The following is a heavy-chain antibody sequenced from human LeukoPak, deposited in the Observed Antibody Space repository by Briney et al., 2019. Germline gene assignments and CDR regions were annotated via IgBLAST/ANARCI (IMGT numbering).Heavy chain of an antibody. CDR2: IYYSGNT. D-gene: IGHD3/OR15-3a*01. Sequence: PSETLSLTCTVSGVSLSSSNSYWGWIRQPPGKGLEWIGSIYYSGNTYYTASLKSQVSISIDTSKNQFSLKLTSVTAADTAVYYCARQTGSGLFILPGGQGTLVTVSS. CDR3: ARQTGSGLFILP. V-gene: IGHV4-39*01. CDR1: GVSLSSSNSY. J-gene: IGHJ4*02.